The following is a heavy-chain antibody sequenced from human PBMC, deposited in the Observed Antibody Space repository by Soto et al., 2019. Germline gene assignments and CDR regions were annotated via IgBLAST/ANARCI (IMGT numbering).Heavy chain of an antibody. D-gene: IGHD3-22*01. CDR3: AKCGFDRSGGLLGCFKL. J-gene: IGHJ1*01. CDR2: ISSSSSTI. Sequence: GGSLRLSCAASGFTFSSYSMNWVRQAPGKGLEWVSYISSSSSTIYYADSVKGRFTISRDNAKNSLYLQMNSLRAEDTAVYYCAKCGFDRSGGLLGCFKLWGQGTVVTVSS. CDR1: GFTFSSYS. V-gene: IGHV3-48*01.